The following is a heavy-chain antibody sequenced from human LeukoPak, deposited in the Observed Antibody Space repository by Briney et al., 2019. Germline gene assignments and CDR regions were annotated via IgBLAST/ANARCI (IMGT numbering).Heavy chain of an antibody. CDR2: IGTAGVT. D-gene: IGHD3-22*01. V-gene: IGHV3-13*01. CDR1: GFTFSTYD. CDR3: ASATRSGFYDY. J-gene: IGHJ4*02. Sequence: GGSLRLSCAASGFTFSTYDMHWVRQTTGKGLEWVSAIGTAGVTYYLGSVKGRFTISRENAKNSLYLQMNNLRAGDTAVYYCASATRSGFYDYWGQGTLVTVSS.